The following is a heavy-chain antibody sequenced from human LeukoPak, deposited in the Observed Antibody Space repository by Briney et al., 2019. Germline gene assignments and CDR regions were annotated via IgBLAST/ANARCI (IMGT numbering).Heavy chain of an antibody. CDR3: ARDRLSYYYDSSGSLDY. CDR2: INHSGST. J-gene: IGHJ4*02. D-gene: IGHD3-22*01. V-gene: IGHV4-34*01. Sequence: SETLSLTCAVYGGSFSGYYWSWIRQPPGKGLEWIGEINHSGSTNYNPSLKSRVTISVDTSKNQFSLKLSSVTAADTAVYYCARDRLSYYYDSSGSLDYWGQGTLVTVSS. CDR1: GGSFSGYY.